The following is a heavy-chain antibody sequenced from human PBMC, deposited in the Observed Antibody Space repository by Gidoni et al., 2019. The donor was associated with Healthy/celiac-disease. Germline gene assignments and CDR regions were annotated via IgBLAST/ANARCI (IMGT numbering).Heavy chain of an antibody. CDR1: GGTFSSYT. CDR3: AGGRGYYFDY. CDR2: IIPILGIA. Sequence: QVQLVQSGAEVKKPGYSVKVSCKASGGTFSSYTIRWVRQAPGQGLEWIGRIIPILGIANYAQKFQGRVTITADKSTSTAYMELSSLRSEDTAVYYCAGGRGYYFDYWGQGTLVTVSS. J-gene: IGHJ4*02. V-gene: IGHV1-69*02.